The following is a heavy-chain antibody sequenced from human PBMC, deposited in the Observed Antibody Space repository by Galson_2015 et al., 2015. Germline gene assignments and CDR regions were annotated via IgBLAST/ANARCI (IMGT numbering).Heavy chain of an antibody. J-gene: IGHJ6*03. D-gene: IGHD7-27*01. Sequence: SLRLSCAASGFTFDDYGMSWVRQAPGKGLEWVSGINWNGGSTGYADSVKGRFTISRDNAKNSLYLQMNSLRAEDTALYYCARSPPGDDDYYYYYYMDVWGKGTTVTVSS. CDR1: GFTFDDYG. V-gene: IGHV3-20*04. CDR2: INWNGGST. CDR3: ARSPPGDDDYYYYYYMDV.